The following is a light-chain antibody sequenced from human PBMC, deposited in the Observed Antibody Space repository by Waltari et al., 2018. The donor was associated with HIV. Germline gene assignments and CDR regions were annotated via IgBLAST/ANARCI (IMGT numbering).Light chain of an antibody. CDR2: DVS. Sequence: QSALTQPRSVSGFPGQSVTISCTGTSSDVGDYNSVSWYQQHPGKAPKLMIYDVSKWPSGVPDRFSGSKSGNTASLTISGLQAEDEADYYCCSYAGTYTYVFGTGTKVTVL. CDR3: CSYAGTYTYV. CDR1: SSDVGDYNS. J-gene: IGLJ1*01. V-gene: IGLV2-11*01.